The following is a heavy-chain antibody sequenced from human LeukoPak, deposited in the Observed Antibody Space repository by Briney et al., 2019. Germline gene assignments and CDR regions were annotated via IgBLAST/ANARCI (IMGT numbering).Heavy chain of an antibody. J-gene: IGHJ5*02. D-gene: IGHD5-18*01. V-gene: IGHV4-34*01. CDR2: INHSGST. CDR1: GGSFSGYY. Sequence: SSETLSLTCAVYGGSFSGYYWSWIRQPPGKGLEWIGEINHSGSTNYNPSLKSRVNISVDTSKNQFSLKLSSVTAADTAVYYCARVTVAVKNPVPFDPWGQGTLVTVSS. CDR3: ARVTVAVKNPVPFDP.